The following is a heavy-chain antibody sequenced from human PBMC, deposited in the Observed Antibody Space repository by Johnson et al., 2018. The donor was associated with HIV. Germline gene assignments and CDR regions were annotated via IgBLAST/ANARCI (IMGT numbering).Heavy chain of an antibody. CDR1: GFTFSTYA. CDR2: ISYDGSTK. J-gene: IGHJ3*01. V-gene: IGHV3-30-3*01. D-gene: IGHD5-18*01. CDR3: ARDQRGGYSYGDAFDF. Sequence: QVQLVESGGGLVQRGGSLRLSCAASGFTFSTYAIHWVRQAPGKGLEWVAIISYDGSTKYYADSVKGRFTISRDNSKNSLYLQMNTLRAEDTAVYYCARDQRGGYSYGDAFDFLGQGTVVSVST.